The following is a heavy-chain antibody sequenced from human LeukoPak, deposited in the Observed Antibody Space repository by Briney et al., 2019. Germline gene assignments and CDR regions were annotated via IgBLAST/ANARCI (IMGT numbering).Heavy chain of an antibody. CDR1: GFTFSSHS. CDR2: FGSSSSSI. CDR3: ARESSEAFDI. Sequence: GGSLRLSCAASGFTFSSHSMNWVRQAPGKGLEWVSSFGSSSSSIYYADSVKGRFTISRDNAKNSLYLQMNSLRAEDTAVYDCARESSEAFDIWGQGTMVTVSS. D-gene: IGHD2-2*01. V-gene: IGHV3-21*01. J-gene: IGHJ3*02.